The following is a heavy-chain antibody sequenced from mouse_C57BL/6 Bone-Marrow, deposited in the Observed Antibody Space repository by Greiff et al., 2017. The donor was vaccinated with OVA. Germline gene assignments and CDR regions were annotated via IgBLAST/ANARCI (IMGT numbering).Heavy chain of an antibody. V-gene: IGHV6-3*01. CDR2: IRLKSDNYAT. D-gene: IGHD2-5*01. CDR1: GFTFSNYW. J-gene: IGHJ4*01. Sequence: EVKLVESGGGLVQPGGSMKLSCVASGFTFSNYWMNWVRQSPEKGLEWVAQIRLKSDNYATHYAESVKGRFTISRDDSKSSVYLQMNNLRAEDTGIYYCTALYSNYPYYYAMDYWGQGTSVTVSS. CDR3: TALYSNYPYYYAMDY.